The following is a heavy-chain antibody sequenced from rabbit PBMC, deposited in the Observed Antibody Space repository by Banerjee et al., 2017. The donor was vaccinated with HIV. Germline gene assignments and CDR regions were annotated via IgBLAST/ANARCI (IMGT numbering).Heavy chain of an antibody. Sequence: QQQLEESGGGLVKPGGTLTLTCKASGIDFSSYYYMCWVRQAPGKGLEWVGCIYTGSGATYYANWVNGRFTISRSTSLNTVDLKVTSLTAADTATYFCARDPGAFGDLPLWGPGTLVTVS. CDR3: ARDPGAFGDLPL. J-gene: IGHJ4*01. CDR2: IYTGSGAT. D-gene: IGHD5-1*01. CDR1: GIDFSSYYY. V-gene: IGHV1S43*01.